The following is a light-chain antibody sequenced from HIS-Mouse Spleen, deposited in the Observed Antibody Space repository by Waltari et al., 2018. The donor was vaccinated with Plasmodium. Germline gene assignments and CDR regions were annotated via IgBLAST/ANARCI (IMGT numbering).Light chain of an antibody. V-gene: IGLV3-25*03. CDR2: KDR. CDR1: ALPKQY. Sequence: SYELTQPPSVSVSPGQTARITCSGDALPKQYAYWYQQKPGHAPVLVIYKDRERPSGIPERFSGSSSGTTVTLTIRGVQAEDEADYYCQSADSSCTYVFGTGTKVTVL. CDR3: QSADSSCTYV. J-gene: IGLJ1*01.